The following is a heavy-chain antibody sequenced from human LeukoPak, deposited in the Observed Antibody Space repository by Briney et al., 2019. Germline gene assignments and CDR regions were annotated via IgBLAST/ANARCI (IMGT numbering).Heavy chain of an antibody. CDR3: ARQAGITGTTFDY. Sequence: PGRSLRLSCAASGFTFSSYAMHWVRQAPGKGLEWVAVISYDGSNKYYADSVKGRFTISRDNSKNTLYLQINSLRAEDTAVYYCARQAGITGTTFDYWGQGTLVTVSS. J-gene: IGHJ4*02. V-gene: IGHV3-30-3*01. CDR1: GFTFSSYA. CDR2: ISYDGSNK. D-gene: IGHD1-7*01.